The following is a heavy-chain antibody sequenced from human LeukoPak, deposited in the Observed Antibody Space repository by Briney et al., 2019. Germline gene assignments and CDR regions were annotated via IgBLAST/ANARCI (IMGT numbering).Heavy chain of an antibody. J-gene: IGHJ4*02. Sequence: GSLRLSCAASGFTFSSYSMNWVRQASGKGLEWVSSISSSSSYIYYADSVKGRFTISRDNAKNSLYLQMNSLRAEDTAVYYCARGRWFENYYFDYWGQGTLVTVSS. V-gene: IGHV3-21*01. CDR2: ISSSSSYI. D-gene: IGHD3-10*01. CDR3: ARGRWFENYYFDY. CDR1: GFTFSSYS.